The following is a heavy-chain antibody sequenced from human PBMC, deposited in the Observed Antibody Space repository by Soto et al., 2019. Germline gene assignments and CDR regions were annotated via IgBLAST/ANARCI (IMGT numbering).Heavy chain of an antibody. V-gene: IGHV1-18*01. CDR2: ISAYNGNT. J-gene: IGHJ5*02. D-gene: IGHD3-3*01. CDR3: ARGFPGSKVLRFLEWFTDFPGWFDP. CDR1: GYTFTSYG. Sequence: ASVKVSCKASGYTFTSYGISWVRRAPGQGLEWMGWISAYNGNTNYAQKLQGRVTMTTDTSTSTAYMELRSLRSDDTAVYYCARGFPGSKVLRFLEWFTDFPGWFDPWGQGTLVTVSS.